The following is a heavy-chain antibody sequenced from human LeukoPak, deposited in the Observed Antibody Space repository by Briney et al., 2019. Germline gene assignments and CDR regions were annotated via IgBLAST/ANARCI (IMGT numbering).Heavy chain of an antibody. J-gene: IGHJ4*02. CDR1: GFTFSSYE. CDR3: ARVHYNTAMVDIDY. Sequence: GGPVRLSCAASGFTFSSYEMHWVRQAPGKGLEWISYISSSGSTIYYADSVKGRFTISRDNGKNSLYLQMNSLRAEDTAVYYCARVHYNTAMVDIDYWGQGTLVTVSS. CDR2: ISSSGSTI. V-gene: IGHV3-48*03. D-gene: IGHD5-18*01.